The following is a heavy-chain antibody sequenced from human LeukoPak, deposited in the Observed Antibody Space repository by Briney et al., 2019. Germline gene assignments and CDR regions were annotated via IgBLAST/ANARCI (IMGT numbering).Heavy chain of an antibody. J-gene: IGHJ3*02. V-gene: IGHV5-51*01. CDR1: VYSFTSYW. Sequence: GESLKISCKGSVYSFTSYWNGWVLQMPGKGLEWMGIIYPGDSDTRYSPSFQGQVTISADKSISTAYLQWSSLKASDTAMYYCARRFTLFGVVHAFDIWGQGTMVTVSS. D-gene: IGHD3-3*01. CDR3: ARRFTLFGVVHAFDI. CDR2: IYPGDSDT.